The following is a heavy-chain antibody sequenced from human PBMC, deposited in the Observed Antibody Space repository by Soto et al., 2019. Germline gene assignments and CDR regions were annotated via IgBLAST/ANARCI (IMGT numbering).Heavy chain of an antibody. CDR1: GGSFSGYY. Sequence: PSETLSLTCAVYGGSFSGYYWSWIRQPPGKGLEWIGEINHSGSTNYNPSLKSRVTISVDTPKNQFSLKLSSVTAADTAVYYCARGHSVLRFLEWLLPFDYWGQGTLVTVSS. V-gene: IGHV4-34*01. CDR2: INHSGST. J-gene: IGHJ4*02. CDR3: ARGHSVLRFLEWLLPFDY. D-gene: IGHD3-3*01.